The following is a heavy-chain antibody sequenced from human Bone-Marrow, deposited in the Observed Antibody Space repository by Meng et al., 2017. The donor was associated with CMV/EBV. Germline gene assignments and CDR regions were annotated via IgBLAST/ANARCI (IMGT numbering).Heavy chain of an antibody. CDR1: GFTFDDYA. J-gene: IGHJ4*02. V-gene: IGHV3-9*01. D-gene: IGHD1-26*01. CDR2: ISWNSGSI. Sequence: GGSLRLSCAASGFTFDDYAMHWVRQAPGKGLEWVSGISWNSGSIGYADSVKGRFTISRDNSKNTLYLQMNSLRAEDTAVYYCARGGTKWEPSPFDYWGQGTLVTVSS. CDR3: ARGGTKWEPSPFDY.